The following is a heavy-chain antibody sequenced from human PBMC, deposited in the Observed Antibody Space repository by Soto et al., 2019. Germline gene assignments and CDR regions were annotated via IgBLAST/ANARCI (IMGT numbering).Heavy chain of an antibody. V-gene: IGHV3-23*01. Sequence: GGSLRLSCAASGFTFSSYAMSWVRQAPGKGLEWVSAISGSGGSTYYADSVKGRFTISRDNSKNTLYLQMNSLRAEDTAVYYCAKGRDYYGSGSRFRFDPWGQGTLVTVSS. CDR1: GFTFSSYA. CDR3: AKGRDYYGSGSRFRFDP. J-gene: IGHJ5*02. CDR2: ISGSGGST. D-gene: IGHD3-10*01.